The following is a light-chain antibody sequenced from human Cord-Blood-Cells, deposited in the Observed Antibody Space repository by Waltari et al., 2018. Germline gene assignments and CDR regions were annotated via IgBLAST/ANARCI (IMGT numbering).Light chain of an antibody. CDR2: DV. J-gene: IGLJ2*01. Sequence: QSALTQPASVSGSPGQSITISCTGTSSDVGGYIYVSWYQQHPSNAPKLMMYDVSNRFSGSKSGNTSSLTISGLQAEDEADYYCSSYTSSSTLVVFGGGTKLTVL. V-gene: IGLV2-14*01. CDR3: SSYTSSSTLVV. CDR1: SSDVGGYIY.